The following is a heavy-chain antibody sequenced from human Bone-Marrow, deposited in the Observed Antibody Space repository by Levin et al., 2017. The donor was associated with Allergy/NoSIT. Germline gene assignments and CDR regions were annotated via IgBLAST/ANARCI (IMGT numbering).Heavy chain of an antibody. J-gene: IGHJ4*02. Sequence: GGSLRLSCAASGFTFSSYSMNWVRQGPGKGLEWVSSISGSSSYIYYADSVKGRFTISRDNAKDSLYLQMNSLRAEDTAVYYCAREYGGYVSDYWGQGTLVTVSS. CDR2: ISGSSSYI. D-gene: IGHD5-12*01. CDR3: AREYGGYVSDY. V-gene: IGHV3-21*01. CDR1: GFTFSSYS.